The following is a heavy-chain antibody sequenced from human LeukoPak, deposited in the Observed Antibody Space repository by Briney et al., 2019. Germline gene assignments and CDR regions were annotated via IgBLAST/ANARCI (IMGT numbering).Heavy chain of an antibody. CDR1: GYTFTSYD. V-gene: IGHV1-8*01. Sequence: GSVKVSCKASGYTFTSYDINWVRQATGQGLDWMGWMNPNSGNTGYAQKFHGRVTMTRNTSIRTAYMELSSLRSDDTAVYYCARAGGYCGRISCPYYFDYWGQGSLVAVSS. J-gene: IGHJ4*02. CDR2: MNPNSGNT. CDR3: ARAGGYCGRISCPYYFDY. D-gene: IGHD2-15*01.